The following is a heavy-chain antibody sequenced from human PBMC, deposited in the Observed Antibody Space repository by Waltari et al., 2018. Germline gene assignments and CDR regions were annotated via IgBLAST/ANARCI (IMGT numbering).Heavy chain of an antibody. CDR1: GGSISSSSYY. Sequence: QLQLQESGPGLVKPSETLSLTCTVSGGSISSSSYYWGWIRQPPGKGLEWIGYIYYSGSTNYNPSLKSRVTISVDTSKNQFSLKLSSVTAADTAVYYCARASGTPYYYYGMDVWGQGTTVTVSS. V-gene: IGHV4-61*05. CDR3: ARASGTPYYYYGMDV. J-gene: IGHJ6*02. D-gene: IGHD3-3*01. CDR2: IYYSGST.